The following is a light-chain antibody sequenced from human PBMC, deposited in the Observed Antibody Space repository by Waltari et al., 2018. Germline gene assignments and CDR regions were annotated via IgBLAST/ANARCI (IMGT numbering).Light chain of an antibody. CDR2: GAS. J-gene: IGKJ1*01. CDR1: QSVSKDY. Sequence: DIVLTQSPDTLSLSPGERSTLYCRTSQSVSKDYVAWYQQKPCQAPRLLIYGASSMAIGVPDRFSGSGSGADFTLTISRLEPEDFAVYYCLQYGDSRKTFGQGSKVEIK. V-gene: IGKV3-20*01. CDR3: LQYGDSRKT.